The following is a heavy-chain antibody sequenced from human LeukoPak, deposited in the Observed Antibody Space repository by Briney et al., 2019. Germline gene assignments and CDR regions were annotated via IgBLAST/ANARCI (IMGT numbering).Heavy chain of an antibody. D-gene: IGHD2-8*01. V-gene: IGHV4-59*01. Sequence: SETLSLTCTLSGGSIGTYYWSWIRQPPGKGLEWIGYIYYSGSTNYNPSLKSRVTISVDTSKNQFSLKLSSVTAADTAVYYCAREPLMADYWGQGTLVTVSS. J-gene: IGHJ4*02. CDR1: GGSIGTYY. CDR2: IYYSGST. CDR3: AREPLMADY.